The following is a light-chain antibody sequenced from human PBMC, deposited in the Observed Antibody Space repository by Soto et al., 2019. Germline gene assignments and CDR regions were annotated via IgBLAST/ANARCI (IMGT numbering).Light chain of an antibody. Sequence: DIVMTQSPDSLAVSLGERATIYCKSSQSVLHSSNNKDYLAWYQQKPRQSPKLLIYCASTRESGVPARFSGSGSATEFTLTISSLQAEDVAVYYCQQYYSTPFTFGPGTKVDI. CDR3: QQYYSTPFT. CDR1: QSVLHSSNNKDY. CDR2: CAS. J-gene: IGKJ3*01. V-gene: IGKV4-1*01.